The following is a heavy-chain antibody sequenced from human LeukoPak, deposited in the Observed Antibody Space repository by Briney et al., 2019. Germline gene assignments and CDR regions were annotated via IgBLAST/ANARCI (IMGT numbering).Heavy chain of an antibody. J-gene: IGHJ4*02. D-gene: IGHD6-13*01. CDR2: INQSGST. Sequence: PSETLSLTCAVYGGSFSGYYWSWIRQPPGKGLEWIGEINQSGSTNYNPSLKSRVTISVDTSKNQFSLKLSSVTAADTAVYYCARFGDSSSWPKLDYWGQGTLVTVSS. V-gene: IGHV4-34*01. CDR1: GGSFSGYY. CDR3: ARFGDSSSWPKLDY.